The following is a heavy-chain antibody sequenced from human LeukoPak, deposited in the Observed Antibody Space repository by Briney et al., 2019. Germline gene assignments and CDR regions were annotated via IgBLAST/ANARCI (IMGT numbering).Heavy chain of an antibody. D-gene: IGHD3-9*01. CDR2: IYSGGTGGST. V-gene: IGHV3-66*01. CDR3: AKVPQYFDWLAPGDY. CDR1: GFSVSSNY. Sequence: GGSLRLSCAASGFSVSSNYMCWVRQAPGKGLEWVSVIYSGGTGGSTYYADSVKGRFTISRDDSKNTLYLQMNSLRAEDTAVYYCAKVPQYFDWLAPGDYWGQGTLVTVSS. J-gene: IGHJ4*02.